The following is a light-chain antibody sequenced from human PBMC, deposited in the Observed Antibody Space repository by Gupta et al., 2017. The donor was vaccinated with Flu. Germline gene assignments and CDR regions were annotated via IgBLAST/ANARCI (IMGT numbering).Light chain of an antibody. CDR2: AAS. CDR1: QHVSHW. J-gene: IGKJ2*01. Sequence: DIQMTQSPSSVSASVGDRITFTCRASQHVSHWLAWYQQIPGKAPKLLIYAASSLQSGVPSRFSGSGFGTDFTLTISSLQAEDFGTYYCQQAKSLPYTFGQGTKLEIK. CDR3: QQAKSLPYT. V-gene: IGKV1-12*01.